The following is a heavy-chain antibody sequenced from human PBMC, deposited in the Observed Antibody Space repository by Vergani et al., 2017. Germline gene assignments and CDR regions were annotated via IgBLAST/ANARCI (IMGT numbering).Heavy chain of an antibody. CDR1: GFIFSTYG. D-gene: IGHD6-13*01. Sequence: QVQLVESGGGVVQPGRSLRLSCAASGFIFSTYGMHWVRQSPGKGLEWVAFISNDGGNKYYADSVKGRFTIYKDNTVDMLSLQMNSLRAEDTAVYYCAVSYSSSWSYYYYYMDVWGKGTTVTVSS. CDR2: ISNDGGNK. J-gene: IGHJ6*03. CDR3: AVSYSSSWSYYYYYMDV. V-gene: IGHV3-30*03.